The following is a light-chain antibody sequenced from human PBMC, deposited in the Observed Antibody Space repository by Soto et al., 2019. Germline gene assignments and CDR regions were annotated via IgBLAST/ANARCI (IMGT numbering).Light chain of an antibody. V-gene: IGLV2-14*01. CDR2: EVN. CDR1: SSDVGGYNF. Sequence: QSALTQPASVSGSPGQSITISCTGTSSDVGGYNFVSWYQQHPGKAPKLMIYEVNNRPSGVSNRFSGSKSGNTASLTISGLQAEDEADYYCSSYTTTTTRVVFGGGTKVTFL. CDR3: SSYTTTTTRVV. J-gene: IGLJ2*01.